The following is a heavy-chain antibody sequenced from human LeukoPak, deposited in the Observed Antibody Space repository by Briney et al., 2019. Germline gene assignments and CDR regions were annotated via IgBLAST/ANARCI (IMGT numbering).Heavy chain of an antibody. J-gene: IGHJ4*02. V-gene: IGHV3-30*02. D-gene: IGHD6-19*01. Sequence: GGSLRLSCAASGFTFSSYSMHWVRQAPGKGLEWVAFIRYDGSNKYYADSVKGRFTISRDNSKNTLYLQMNSLRAEDTAVYYCAKDSSGWYRGSYFDYWGQGTLVTVSS. CDR3: AKDSSGWYRGSYFDY. CDR1: GFTFSSYS. CDR2: IRYDGSNK.